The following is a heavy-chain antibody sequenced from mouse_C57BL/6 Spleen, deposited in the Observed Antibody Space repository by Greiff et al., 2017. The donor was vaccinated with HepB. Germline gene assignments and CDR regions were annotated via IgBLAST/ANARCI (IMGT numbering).Heavy chain of an antibody. J-gene: IGHJ3*01. CDR1: GYTFTSDG. CDR3: ARSDYYGSGTWFAY. V-gene: IGHV1-81*01. D-gene: IGHD1-1*01. Sequence: QVQLKQSGAELARPGASVKLSCKASGYTFTSDGISWVKQRTGQGLEWNGEIYPRSGNTYYNEKFKGKATLTADKSSSTAYMELSSLTSEDSADCFCARSDYYGSGTWFAYWGQGTLVTVSA. CDR2: IYPRSGNT.